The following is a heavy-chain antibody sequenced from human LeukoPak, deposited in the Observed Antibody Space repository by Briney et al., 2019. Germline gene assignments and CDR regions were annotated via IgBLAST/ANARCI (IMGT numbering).Heavy chain of an antibody. D-gene: IGHD7-27*01. CDR1: GFTVSSNY. CDR2: LHSGGHT. J-gene: IGHJ2*01. V-gene: IGHV3-53*01. CDR3: VRGLSGVSSWYFDL. Sequence: QPGGSLRLSCAASGFTVSSNYLSWVRQAPGKGLVWVLALHSGGHTFYADSVRGRFTISRDISKNTLYLQMNNLGAEDTALYYCVRGLSGVSSWYFDLWGRGTLISVSS.